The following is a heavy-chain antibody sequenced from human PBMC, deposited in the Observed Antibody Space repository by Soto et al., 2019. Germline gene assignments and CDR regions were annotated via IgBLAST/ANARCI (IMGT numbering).Heavy chain of an antibody. Sequence: SETLSLTCSVSGGSFSTDYWTWIRQPPGKGLGGIGYMYGTGSTNSNPSLKSRLTISVDTSNNQFSLKLSSVSAADTAVYYCARGSTGFFYGLDVWGQGTTVTVSS. CDR1: GGSFSTDY. CDR3: ARGSTGFFYGLDV. V-gene: IGHV4-59*08. CDR2: MYGTGST. J-gene: IGHJ6*02.